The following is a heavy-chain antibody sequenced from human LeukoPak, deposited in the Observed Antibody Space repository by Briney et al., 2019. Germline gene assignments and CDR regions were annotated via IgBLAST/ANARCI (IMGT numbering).Heavy chain of an antibody. J-gene: IGHJ6*03. CDR1: GGSISSYY. CDR2: IYTSGST. V-gene: IGHV4-4*07. Sequence: SETLSLTCTVSGGSISSYYWSWIRQPAGKGLEWIGRIYTSGSTNYNPSLKSRVTMSVDTSKNQFSLKLSSVTAADTAVYYCAREPLIAAAGGYYYYYMDVWGKGTTVTVSS. D-gene: IGHD6-13*01. CDR3: AREPLIAAAGGYYYYYMDV.